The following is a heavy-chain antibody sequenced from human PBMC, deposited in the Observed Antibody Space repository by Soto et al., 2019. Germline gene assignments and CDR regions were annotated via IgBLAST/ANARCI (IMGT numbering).Heavy chain of an antibody. CDR2: MNPNSGNT. Sequence: QVQLVQSGAEVKKSGASVKVSCKASGYTFTSHDINWVRQATGQGLEWMGWMNPNSGNTGYAQKFQGRVTMTRNTSISTAYMELSSLRAEDTAVYYCARWDYGDYARFDYWGQGTLVTVSS. D-gene: IGHD4-17*01. CDR3: ARWDYGDYARFDY. V-gene: IGHV1-8*01. J-gene: IGHJ4*02. CDR1: GYTFTSHD.